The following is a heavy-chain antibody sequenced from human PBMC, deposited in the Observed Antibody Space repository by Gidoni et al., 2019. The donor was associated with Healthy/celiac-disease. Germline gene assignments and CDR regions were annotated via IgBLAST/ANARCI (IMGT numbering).Heavy chain of an antibody. CDR2: ISSNGGST. CDR1: GFTFSSYA. V-gene: IGHV3-64D*06. Sequence: EVQLVESGGGLVQPGGSLRLSCAASGFTFSSYAMHWVRQAPGKGLEYVSAISSNGGSTYYADSVKGRFTISRDNSKNTLYLQMSSLRAEVTAVYYCVKDKQQWLVHVLFDYWGQGTLVTVSS. D-gene: IGHD6-19*01. CDR3: VKDKQQWLVHVLFDY. J-gene: IGHJ4*02.